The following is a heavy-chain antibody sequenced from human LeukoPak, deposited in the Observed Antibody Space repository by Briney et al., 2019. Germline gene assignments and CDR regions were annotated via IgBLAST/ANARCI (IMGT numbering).Heavy chain of an antibody. CDR3: ARWEESSD. Sequence: ASVKVSCKASGYIFSGYYMHWVRRAPGQGLEWMGWINPNSGGTNYAQKFQGRVTMTRDTSISTAYMELSRLRSDDTAVYYCARWEESSDWGQGTLVTVSS. D-gene: IGHD1-26*01. CDR2: INPNSGGT. J-gene: IGHJ4*02. CDR1: GYIFSGYY. V-gene: IGHV1-2*02.